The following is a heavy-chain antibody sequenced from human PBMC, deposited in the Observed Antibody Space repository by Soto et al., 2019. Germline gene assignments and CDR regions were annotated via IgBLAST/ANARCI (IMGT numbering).Heavy chain of an antibody. CDR1: GFNLNDYG. V-gene: IGHV3-64D*06. CDR3: VKDYSHGRFPDY. D-gene: IGHD1-26*01. Sequence: VQLVESGGDLVQPGGSLRLSCSASGFNLNDYGMHWVRQAPGKGLEQVSASTYVGGTPYYAPSVKGRFTVSGDNSKNTLYLQMSSLRPEDTAIYFCVKDYSHGRFPDYWGQGTLVTVSS. J-gene: IGHJ4*02. CDR2: STYVGGTP.